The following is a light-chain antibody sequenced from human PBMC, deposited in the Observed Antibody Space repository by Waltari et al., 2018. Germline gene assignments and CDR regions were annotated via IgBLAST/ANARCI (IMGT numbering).Light chain of an antibody. CDR1: SLRTYY. CDR3: NSRDSSGNHHYV. V-gene: IGLV3-19*01. Sequence: SSELTQDPAVSVALGQTVRITCQGDSLRTYYASWYQLKPGQAPVLVIYHRNSRPSGIPDRFSGSSSGNTASLTITGAQAEDEAYYYCNSRDSSGNHHYVFGTGTKVTVL. J-gene: IGLJ1*01. CDR2: HRN.